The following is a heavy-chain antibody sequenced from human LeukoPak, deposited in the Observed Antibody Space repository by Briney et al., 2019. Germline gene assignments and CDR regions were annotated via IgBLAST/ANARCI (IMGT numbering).Heavy chain of an antibody. D-gene: IGHD2-15*01. J-gene: IGHJ4*02. CDR3: ARGLGYCSGGSCRIDKGRFDY. Sequence: SETLSLTCTVSGGSISSYYWSWIRQPPGKGLEWIGYIYYSGSTNYNPSLKSRVTISVDASKNQFSLKLSSVTAADTAVYYCARGLGYCSGGSCRIDKGRFDYWGQGTLVTVSS. CDR1: GGSISSYY. V-gene: IGHV4-59*12. CDR2: IYYSGST.